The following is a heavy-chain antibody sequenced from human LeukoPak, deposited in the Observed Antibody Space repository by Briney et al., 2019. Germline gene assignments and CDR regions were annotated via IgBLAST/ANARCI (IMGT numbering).Heavy chain of an antibody. CDR2: ISWNSGSI. CDR3: AKDPYGSGNSNWFDP. Sequence: GGSLRLSCAASGFTFDDYAMHWVRQAPGKGLEWVSGISWNSGSIVYADFVGGRFTISRDNAKNSLYLQMNSLRAEDTAWYYCAKDPYGSGNSNWFDPWGQGTLVTVSS. J-gene: IGHJ5*02. CDR1: GFTFDDYA. V-gene: IGHV3-9*01. D-gene: IGHD3-10*01.